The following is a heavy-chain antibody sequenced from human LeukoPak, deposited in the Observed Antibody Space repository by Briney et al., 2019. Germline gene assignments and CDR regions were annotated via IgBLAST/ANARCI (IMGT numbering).Heavy chain of an antibody. CDR3: ANNFVPSRS. CDR1: GFTFRSHA. CDR2: IYENGGTT. D-gene: IGHD1-1*01. Sequence: PGGSLRLSCVGSGFTFRSHAMSWVRQAPEKGLEFVSGIYENGGTTYYADSVKGRFSISRDNSKNTLYLQVNSLRAEDTAVYYCANNFVPSRSWGQGTLVTVSS. V-gene: IGHV3-23*01. J-gene: IGHJ5*02.